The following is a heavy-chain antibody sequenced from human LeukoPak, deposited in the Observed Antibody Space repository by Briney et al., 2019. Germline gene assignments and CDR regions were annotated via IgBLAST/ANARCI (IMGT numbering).Heavy chain of an antibody. CDR2: FSSGGSA. CDR3: ARKQTGTMYDV. Sequence: PSGTLSLTCIVPGGSISSSSYYWAWLRQSPGKGLEWIGAFSSGGSAYYNPSLTSRVSISKDTSDNQFSLRLYSVTAADTAVYYCARKQTGTMYDVWGQGTQVTVSS. CDR1: GGSISSSSYY. V-gene: IGHV4-39*07. J-gene: IGHJ4*02. D-gene: IGHD1-7*01.